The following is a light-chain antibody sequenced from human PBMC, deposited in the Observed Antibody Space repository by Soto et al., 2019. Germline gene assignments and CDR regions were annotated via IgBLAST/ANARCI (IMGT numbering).Light chain of an antibody. CDR2: GAS. CDR3: QQHGSSPIT. J-gene: IGKJ5*01. CDR1: QTVTRNY. V-gene: IGKV3-20*01. Sequence: EIVFTQSPGTLSLSPGDRATLSCRASQTVTRNYLAWHQQKPGQTPRLLVYGASSRATGVPDRFSGSGSGTDCTLTSSRLEPEDFAVYYCQQHGSSPITFGRGTRLEIK.